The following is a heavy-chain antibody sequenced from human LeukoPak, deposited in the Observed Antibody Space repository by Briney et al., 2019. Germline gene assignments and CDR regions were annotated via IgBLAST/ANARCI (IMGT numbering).Heavy chain of an antibody. CDR3: ARDGSGWYYFDY. J-gene: IGHJ4*02. CDR1: GFTVSSNY. Sequence: GGSLRLSCAASGFTVSSNYMSWVRQAPGKGLEWVSVIYSSGSTYYADSVKGRFTISRDNSKNTLYLQMNSLRAEDTAVYYCARDGSGWYYFDYWGQGTLVTVSS. V-gene: IGHV3-53*01. D-gene: IGHD6-19*01. CDR2: IYSSGST.